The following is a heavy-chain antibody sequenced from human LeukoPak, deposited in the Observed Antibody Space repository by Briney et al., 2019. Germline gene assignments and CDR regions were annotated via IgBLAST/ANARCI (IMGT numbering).Heavy chain of an antibody. J-gene: IGHJ4*02. D-gene: IGHD2-15*01. CDR3: ARDLGWLLLDC. V-gene: IGHV3-7*03. Sequence: GGSLRLSCAASGFIFSNYWMDWVRQVPGKGLEWVANMKGDGSEIYYVDSVKGRFTISRDNAKNSLYLQMNNLRAEDTAIYYCARDLGWLLLDCWGQGTLVTVSS. CDR1: GFIFSNYW. CDR2: MKGDGSEI.